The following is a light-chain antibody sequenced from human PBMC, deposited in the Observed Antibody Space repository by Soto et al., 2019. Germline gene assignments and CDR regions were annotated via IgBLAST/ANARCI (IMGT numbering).Light chain of an antibody. J-gene: IGLJ1*01. Sequence: QSVLTQPPSVSGAPGQMVTISCSGSSSNVGAGYAVRWYQQLPGTAPKLLIYGNNNRPSGVPDRFSGSKSGTSATLAITGLQAEDEADYYCQSYDSSMSGSGFGTGTKVTVL. CDR3: QSYDSSMSGSG. V-gene: IGLV1-40*01. CDR1: SSNVGAGYA. CDR2: GNN.